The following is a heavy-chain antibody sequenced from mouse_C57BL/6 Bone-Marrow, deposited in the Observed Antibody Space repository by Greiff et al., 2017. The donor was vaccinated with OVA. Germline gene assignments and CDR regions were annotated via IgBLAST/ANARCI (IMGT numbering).Heavy chain of an antibody. CDR2: ISDGGSYT. V-gene: IGHV5-4*01. J-gene: IGHJ2*01. D-gene: IGHD2-3*01. Sequence: EVQVVESGGGLVKPGGSLKLSCAASGFTFSSYAMSWVRQTPEKRLEWVATISDGGSYTYYPDNVKGRFTISRDNAKNNLYLQMSHLKSEDTAMYYCARTLYDGYLYFDYWGQGTTLTVSS. CDR3: ARTLYDGYLYFDY. CDR1: GFTFSSYA.